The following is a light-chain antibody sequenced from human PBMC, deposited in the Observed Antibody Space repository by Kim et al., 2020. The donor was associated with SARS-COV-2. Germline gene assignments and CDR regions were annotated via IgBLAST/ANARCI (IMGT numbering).Light chain of an antibody. CDR2: SNN. Sequence: GQRVTLSWSGSSSNIGINTVNWYQQLPGTAPKLLIYSNNQRPSGVPDRFSGSKSGTSASLAISGLQSEDETDYYCATWDDSLTGWVFGGGTQLTVL. V-gene: IGLV1-44*01. J-gene: IGLJ3*02. CDR1: SSNIGINT. CDR3: ATWDDSLTGWV.